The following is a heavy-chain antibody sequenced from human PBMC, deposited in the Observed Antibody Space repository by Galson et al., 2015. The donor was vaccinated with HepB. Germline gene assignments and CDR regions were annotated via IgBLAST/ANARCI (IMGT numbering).Heavy chain of an antibody. V-gene: IGHV3-30*18. CDR3: AKETGAYISGWTLSSYFDY. D-gene: IGHD6-19*01. CDR1: GFTFSIYG. CDR2: IAFDGSLK. J-gene: IGHJ4*02. Sequence: SLRLSCAASGFTFSIYGMHWVRQAPGKGLEWVAVIAFDGSLKYYADSVKGRFTISRDNSKNTLSLQMSSLRVEDTAVYYCAKETGAYISGWTLSSYFDYWGQGTLVTVSS.